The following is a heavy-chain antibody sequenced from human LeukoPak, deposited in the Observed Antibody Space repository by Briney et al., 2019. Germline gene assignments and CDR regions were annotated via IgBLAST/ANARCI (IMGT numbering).Heavy chain of an antibody. D-gene: IGHD1-1*01. CDR1: GFTFSNYG. Sequence: GGSLRLSCAASGFTFSNYGMSWVRQAPGKGLDWVSTISGSGDSTYYADSVKGRFTISRDNSKNTLYLQMNSLRAEDRAVYYCATLRKSFWIPEFAFWGQGTLVTVSS. CDR2: ISGSGDST. J-gene: IGHJ4*02. CDR3: ATLRKSFWIPEFAF. V-gene: IGHV3-23*01.